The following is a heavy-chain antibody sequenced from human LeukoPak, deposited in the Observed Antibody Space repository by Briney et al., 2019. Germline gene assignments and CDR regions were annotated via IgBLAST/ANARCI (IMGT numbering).Heavy chain of an antibody. CDR1: GGSISSYY. Sequence: PSETLSLTCTVSGGSISSYYWSWIRQPPGKGLEWIGYIYYSGSTNYNPSLKSRVTISVDTSKNQISLKLSSVTAADTAVYYCARDPGGDCSSTSCLSYWYFDLWGRGTLVTVSS. CDR2: IYYSGST. D-gene: IGHD2-2*01. CDR3: ARDPGGDCSSTSCLSYWYFDL. J-gene: IGHJ2*01. V-gene: IGHV4-59*01.